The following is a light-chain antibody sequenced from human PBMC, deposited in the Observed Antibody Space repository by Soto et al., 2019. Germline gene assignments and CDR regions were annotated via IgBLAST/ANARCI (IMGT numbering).Light chain of an antibody. Sequence: DIRMTQAPSTLSASVGYTVTIPCRASQSISSWLAWYQQKPGKAPKLLIYRASTLQSGVPSRFSASGSGTEFILTISSLQPDDFATYYCQLYNTYSGTFGQGTKVDIK. CDR2: RAS. CDR1: QSISSW. CDR3: QLYNTYSGT. V-gene: IGKV1-5*03. J-gene: IGKJ1*01.